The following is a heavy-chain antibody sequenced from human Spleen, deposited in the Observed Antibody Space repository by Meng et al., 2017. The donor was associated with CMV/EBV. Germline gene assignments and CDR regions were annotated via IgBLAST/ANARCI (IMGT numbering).Heavy chain of an antibody. CDR3: AREIYGGNLPY. CDR1: GGSFSGYY. CDR2: INHSGST. D-gene: IGHD4-23*01. J-gene: IGHJ4*02. V-gene: IGHV4-34*01. Sequence: SETLSLTCAVYGGSFSGYYWSWIRQPPGKGLEWIGEINHSGSTNYNPSLKSRVTISVDTSKNQFSLGLTSVTAADTAVYYCAREIYGGNLPYWGQGTLVTVSS.